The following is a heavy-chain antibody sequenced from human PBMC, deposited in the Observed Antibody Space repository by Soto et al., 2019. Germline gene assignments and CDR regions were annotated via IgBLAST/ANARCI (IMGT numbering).Heavy chain of an antibody. D-gene: IGHD3-3*01. CDR2: IYYSGST. J-gene: IGHJ5*02. CDR1: GGSISSYY. Sequence: SETLSLTCTVSGGSISSYYWSWIRQPPGKGLEWIGYIYYSGSTHYNPSLKSRVTISVDTSKNQFSLKLSSVTAADTAVYYCATTYRSGYYGWFDPWGQGTLVTVSS. CDR3: ATTYRSGYYGWFDP. V-gene: IGHV4-59*08.